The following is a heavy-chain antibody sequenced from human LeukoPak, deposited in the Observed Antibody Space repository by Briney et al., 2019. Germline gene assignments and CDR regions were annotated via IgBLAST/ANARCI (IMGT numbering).Heavy chain of an antibody. J-gene: IGHJ4*02. CDR3: ARHGGGGSYGDY. CDR2: IIPIFGTA. V-gene: IGHV1-69*05. D-gene: IGHD1-26*01. CDR1: GGTFSSYA. Sequence: GASVKVSCKASGGTFSSYAISWVRQAPGQGLEWMGGIIPIFGTANYAQKFQGRVTITTDESTSTAYMELSSLRSEDTAVYYCARHGGGGSYGDYWGQGALVTVSS.